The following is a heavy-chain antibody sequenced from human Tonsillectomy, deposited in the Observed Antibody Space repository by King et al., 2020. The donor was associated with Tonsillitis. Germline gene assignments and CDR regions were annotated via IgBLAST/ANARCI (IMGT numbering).Heavy chain of an antibody. V-gene: IGHV1-69*01. J-gene: IGHJ5*02. CDR1: GGTFSSYA. CDR2: IIPIFGTA. Sequence: VQLVESGAEVKKPGSSVKVSCKASGGTFSSYAISWVRQAPGQGLEWMGGIIPIFGTANYAQKFQGRVTITADESTSTAYMELSSLRSEDTAVYYCARDLKCSGGSCYSWFDPWGQGTLVTVSS. D-gene: IGHD2-15*01. CDR3: ARDLKCSGGSCYSWFDP.